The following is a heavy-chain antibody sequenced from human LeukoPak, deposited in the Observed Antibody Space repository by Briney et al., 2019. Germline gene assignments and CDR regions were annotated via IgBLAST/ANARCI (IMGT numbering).Heavy chain of an antibody. CDR3: ARARVGLVQMVDY. CDR1: GGSISSYY. CDR2: IFFTGNT. J-gene: IGHJ4*02. V-gene: IGHV4-59*08. Sequence: SETLSLTCTVSGGSISSYYWSWIRQPPGEALQWIGYIFFTGNTNYNPSLRSRVTISIDTSKNQFSLQLSSVTAADTAVYYCARARVGLVQMVDYWGQGTLVTVSS. D-gene: IGHD6-19*01.